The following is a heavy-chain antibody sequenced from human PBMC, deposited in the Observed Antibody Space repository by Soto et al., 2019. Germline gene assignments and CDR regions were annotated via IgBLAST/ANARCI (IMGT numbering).Heavy chain of an antibody. CDR1: GGTFSSYA. V-gene: IGHV1-69*06. CDR3: ARDHGGSYYYYGMDV. Sequence: QVQLVQSGAEVKKPGSSVKVSCKASGGTFSSYAISWVRQAPGQGLEWMGGIIPIFGTANYEQKFKGRVTITADKSTSTAYMEMSSLRSEDTAVYYCARDHGGSYYYYGMDVWGQGTTVTVSS. D-gene: IGHD1-26*01. J-gene: IGHJ6*02. CDR2: IIPIFGTA.